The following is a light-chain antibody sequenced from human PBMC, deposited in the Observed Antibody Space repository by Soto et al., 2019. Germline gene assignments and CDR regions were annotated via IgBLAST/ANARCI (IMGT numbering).Light chain of an antibody. CDR3: QVWDRSSDHVV. V-gene: IGLV3-21*02. Sequence: SYELTQPPSVSVAPGQTASMTCGGHNIGGKSVHWYQQKPGQAPVLVIYNDHDRPSGIPERVSGSNSGNTATLTISRVEAGDEAHYSWQVWDRSSDHVVFGGGTQPTVL. J-gene: IGLJ2*01. CDR2: NDH. CDR1: NIGGKS.